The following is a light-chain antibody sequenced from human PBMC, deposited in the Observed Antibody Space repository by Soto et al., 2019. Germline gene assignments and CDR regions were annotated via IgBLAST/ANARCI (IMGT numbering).Light chain of an antibody. J-gene: IGLJ1*01. CDR2: DNN. V-gene: IGLV1-51*01. CDR1: SSNIGNNY. CDR3: GTWDSSLSAGV. Sequence: QSVLTQPPSVSAAPGQKVTISCSGSSSNIGNNYVSWYQQLPGTAPKLLIYDNNKRPSGIPDRFSGSKSGTSATLGITGPXTGDEADYYCGTWDSSLSAGVFGTGTKVTVL.